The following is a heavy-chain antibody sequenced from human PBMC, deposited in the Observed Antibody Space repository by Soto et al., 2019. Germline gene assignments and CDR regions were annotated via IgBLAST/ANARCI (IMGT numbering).Heavy chain of an antibody. J-gene: IGHJ4*02. CDR1: GYTFTDYY. CDR3: ATDAKYYYDSSGYFDY. D-gene: IGHD3-22*01. Sequence: ASVKVSCKGSGYTFTDYYMHWLRQAPGQGLEWMGWINPKTGGTNYVQKFQGRVTMTRDTSITTAYMELSRLRSDDTAVYYCATDAKYYYDSSGYFDYWGQGTLVTVSS. V-gene: IGHV1-2*02. CDR2: INPKTGGT.